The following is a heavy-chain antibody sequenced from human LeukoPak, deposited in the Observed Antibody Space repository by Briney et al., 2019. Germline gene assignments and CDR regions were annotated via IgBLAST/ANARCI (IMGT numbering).Heavy chain of an antibody. CDR2: INPNSGGT. D-gene: IGHD1-26*01. J-gene: IGHJ6*03. Sequence: ASVKVSCKASGYTFTGYYMHWVRQAPGQGLEWMGWINPNSGGTNYAQKFQGRVTMTRDTSISTAYMELSRLRSDDTAVHYCARDKDGSCYASLIYYYYYMDVWGKGTTVTVSS. CDR3: ARDKDGSCYASLIYYYYYMDV. CDR1: GYTFTGYY. V-gene: IGHV1-2*02.